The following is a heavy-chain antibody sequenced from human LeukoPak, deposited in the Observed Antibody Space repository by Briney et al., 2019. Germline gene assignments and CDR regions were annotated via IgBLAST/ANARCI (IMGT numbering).Heavy chain of an antibody. CDR2: IYYSGST. V-gene: IGHV4-39*02. CDR3: ARERKATTNYYYYYGMDV. J-gene: IGHJ6*02. D-gene: IGHD5-12*01. Sequence: PSETLSLTCTVSGGSISSSSYYWGWIRQPPGKGLEWIGSIYYSGSTYYNPSLRRRVTISVDTSKNQFSLKLSSVTAADTAVYYCARERKATTNYYYYYGMDVWGQGTTVTVSS. CDR1: GGSISSSSYY.